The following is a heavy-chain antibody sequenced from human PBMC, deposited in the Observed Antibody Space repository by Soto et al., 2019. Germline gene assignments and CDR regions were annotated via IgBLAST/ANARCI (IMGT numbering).Heavy chain of an antibody. CDR2: ISGSDGST. CDR3: VKKAGLVSLYPPVFDP. Sequence: EVKLLESGGGLVQPGGSLRLSCATSGFTFSSYAMSWVRQAPGKGLEWVSVISGSDGSTYYADSVKGRFTISRDNSKNTLFLQMNSLRGEDTAVYYCVKKAGLVSLYPPVFDPRGQGTLVTVSS. D-gene: IGHD2-8*01. CDR1: GFTFSSYA. J-gene: IGHJ5*02. V-gene: IGHV3-23*01.